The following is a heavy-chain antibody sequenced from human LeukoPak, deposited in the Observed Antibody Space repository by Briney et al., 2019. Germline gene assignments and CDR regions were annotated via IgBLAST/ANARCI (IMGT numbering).Heavy chain of an antibody. CDR2: INPNSGGT. D-gene: IGHD3-22*01. CDR1: GYTFTGYY. Sequence: ASVKVSCKASGYTFTGYYMHWVRQAPGQGLEWMGWINPNSGGTNYAQKFQGRVTMTRDTSISTAYMELSRLRSDDTAVYYCARFPEYYDSSGYFYSEYFQHWGQGTLVTVSS. V-gene: IGHV1-2*02. CDR3: ARFPEYYDSSGYFYSEYFQH. J-gene: IGHJ1*01.